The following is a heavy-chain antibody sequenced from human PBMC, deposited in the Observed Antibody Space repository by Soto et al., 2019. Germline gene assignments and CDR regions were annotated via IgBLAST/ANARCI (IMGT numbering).Heavy chain of an antibody. CDR2: ISNDGGDK. CDR3: AKEFFDSSGFYPSLDALDI. J-gene: IGHJ3*02. CDR1: GFTLGTYG. Sequence: QVQLAESGGGVVQPGRSLTITCAASGFTLGTYGMDWVRQAPGKGLEWVAVISNDGGDKYYSDSVMGRFTISRDNSKNTLFLQMNSLRAEDTAVYFCAKEFFDSSGFYPSLDALDIWGQGTVVIVSS. D-gene: IGHD3-22*01. V-gene: IGHV3-30*18.